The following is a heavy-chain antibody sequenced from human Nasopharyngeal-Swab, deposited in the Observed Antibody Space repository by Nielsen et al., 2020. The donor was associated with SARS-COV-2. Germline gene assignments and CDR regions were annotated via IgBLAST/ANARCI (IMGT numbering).Heavy chain of an antibody. CDR3: AKDLNSNFLNYMDV. CDR1: GFTFSSYA. Sequence: GESLKISCAASGFTFSSYAMTWVRQAPGKGLEWVSTISGSGGSTYYADSVKGRFTISRDSSKSTLYLQMNSLRAEDTAAYYCAKDLNSNFLNYMDVWGKGTTVSVSS. J-gene: IGHJ6*03. CDR2: ISGSGGST. D-gene: IGHD4-11*01. V-gene: IGHV3-23*01.